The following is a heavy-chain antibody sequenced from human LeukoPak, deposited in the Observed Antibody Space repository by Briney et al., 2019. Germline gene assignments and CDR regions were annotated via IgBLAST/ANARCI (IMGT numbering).Heavy chain of an antibody. CDR2: IYYSGGT. CDR3: ARRGVAVAGTCPAFDY. Sequence: SQTLSLTCSVSGGSISSGNYYWTWIRQHPGKGLEWIGYIYYSGGTYYNPSLKSRVTISVDTSKNQFSLKLSSVTAADTAVYYCARRGVAVAGTCPAFDYWGQGTLVTVSS. D-gene: IGHD6-19*01. CDR1: GGSISSGNYY. V-gene: IGHV4-30-4*08. J-gene: IGHJ4*02.